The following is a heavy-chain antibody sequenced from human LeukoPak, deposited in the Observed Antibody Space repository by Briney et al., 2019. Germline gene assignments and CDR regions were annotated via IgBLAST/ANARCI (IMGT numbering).Heavy chain of an antibody. CDR1: GFTFSGYA. J-gene: IGHJ4*02. Sequence: GGSLRLSCAASGFTFSGYAMAWVRQAPGKGLEWVSAISGSGGSTYYADSVKGRFTISRDNSKNTLYLQMNSLRAEDTTVYYCAKTRGYYYDSSGYLTPPFYFDYWGQGTLVTVSS. CDR2: ISGSGGST. V-gene: IGHV3-23*01. CDR3: AKTRGYYYDSSGYLTPPFYFDY. D-gene: IGHD3-22*01.